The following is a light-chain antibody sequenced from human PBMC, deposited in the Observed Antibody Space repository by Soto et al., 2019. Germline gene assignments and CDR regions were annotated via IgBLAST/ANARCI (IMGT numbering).Light chain of an antibody. J-gene: IGKJ1*01. CDR3: QQYGSSGT. Sequence: VFNRSPGTLTQSPGEGATLSCRASQSVSNNYLAWYQQKPGQAPRLLIYGASNRATGIPDRFSGSGSGTDFTLTISRLETEDIPVYYCQQYGSSGTFGQGTKVDIK. CDR2: GAS. V-gene: IGKV3-20*01. CDR1: QSVSNNY.